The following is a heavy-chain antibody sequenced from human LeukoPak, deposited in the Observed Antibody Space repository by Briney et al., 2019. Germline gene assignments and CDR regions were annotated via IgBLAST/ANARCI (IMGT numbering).Heavy chain of an antibody. CDR3: ASQDSNNAFEI. CDR2: IKKDGSEK. CDR1: GFSFSTSW. Sequence: GGSLRLSCAASGFSFSTSWVAWVRQAPGKGLGWVANIKKDGSEKIYGDSVKGRLTISRDNAKSSLFLQMNSLRPEDTAVYYCASQDSNNAFEIWGQGTKVTVSS. D-gene: IGHD3-22*01. J-gene: IGHJ3*02. V-gene: IGHV3-7*01.